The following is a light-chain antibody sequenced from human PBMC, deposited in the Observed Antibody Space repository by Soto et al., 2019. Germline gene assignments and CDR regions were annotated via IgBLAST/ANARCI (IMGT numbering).Light chain of an antibody. CDR3: QVWDTSSDHVV. CDR2: YDN. V-gene: IGLV3-21*04. Sequence: SYELTQPPSVSVAPGKTARITCGGNNIGSKSVHWYQQKPGQAPVLVIYYDNDRPSGIPERFSGSNSGNTATLTISRVEVGDEADYYCQVWDTSSDHVVFGGGTKVTVL. J-gene: IGLJ2*01. CDR1: NIGSKS.